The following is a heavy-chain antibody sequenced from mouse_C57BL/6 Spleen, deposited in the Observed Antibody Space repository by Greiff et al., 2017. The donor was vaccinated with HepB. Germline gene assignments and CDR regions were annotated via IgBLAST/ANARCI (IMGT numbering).Heavy chain of an antibody. J-gene: IGHJ2*01. Sequence: QVQLQQSGAELVRPGTLVKMSCKASGYTFTNYWIGWAKQRPGHGLEWIGDIYPGGGYTNYNEKFKGKATLTADKSSSTAYMQFSSLTSEDSAIYYCARSYGSSRDYWGQGTTLTVSS. CDR1: GYTFTNYW. V-gene: IGHV1-63*01. CDR2: IYPGGGYT. CDR3: ARSYGSSRDY. D-gene: IGHD1-1*01.